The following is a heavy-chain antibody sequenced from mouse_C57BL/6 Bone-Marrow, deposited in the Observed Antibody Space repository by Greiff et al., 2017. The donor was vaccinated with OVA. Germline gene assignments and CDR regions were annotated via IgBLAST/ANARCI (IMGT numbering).Heavy chain of an antibody. CDR2: IWSGGST. V-gene: IGHV2-2*01. Sequence: QVQLKQSGPGLVQPSQSLSITCTVSGFSLTSYGVHWVRQSPGKGLEWLGVIWSGGSTDYNAAFISRLSISKDNSKSQVFFKMHSLQADDTAIYYCARNSPWLYFDYWGQGTTLTVSS. D-gene: IGHD2-2*01. J-gene: IGHJ2*01. CDR3: ARNSPWLYFDY. CDR1: GFSLTSYG.